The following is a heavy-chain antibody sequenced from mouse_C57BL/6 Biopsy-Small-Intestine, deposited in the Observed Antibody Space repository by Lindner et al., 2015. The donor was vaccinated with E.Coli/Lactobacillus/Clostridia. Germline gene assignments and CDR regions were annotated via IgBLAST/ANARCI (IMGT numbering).Heavy chain of an antibody. J-gene: IGHJ4*01. V-gene: IGHV5-17*01. CDR3: ANYGNYYAMDY. CDR1: GFTFSDYG. Sequence: VQLQESGGGLVKPGGSLKLSCAASGFTFSDYGMHWVRQAPEEGLEWVAYISSGSSTIYYADTVKGRFTISRDNAKNTLFLQMTSLRSEDTAMYYCANYGNYYAMDYWGQGTSVTVSS. D-gene: IGHD2-1*01. CDR2: ISSGSSTI.